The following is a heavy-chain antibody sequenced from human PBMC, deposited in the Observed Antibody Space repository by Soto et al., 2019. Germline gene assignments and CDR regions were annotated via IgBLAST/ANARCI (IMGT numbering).Heavy chain of an antibody. J-gene: IGHJ6*02. V-gene: IGHV1-69*13. D-gene: IGHD2-2*01. CDR3: ARGGAVVVPAASYYYGMDV. CDR1: GGTFSSYA. Sequence: GASVKVSCKASGGTFSSYAISWVRQAPGQGLEWMGGIIPIFGTANYAQKFQGRVTITADESTSTAYMELSSLRSEDTAVYYCARGGAVVVPAASYYYGMDVWGQGTTVTVSS. CDR2: IIPIFGTA.